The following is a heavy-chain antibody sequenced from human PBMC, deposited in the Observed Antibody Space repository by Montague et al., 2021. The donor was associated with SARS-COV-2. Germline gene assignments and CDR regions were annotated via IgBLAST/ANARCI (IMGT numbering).Heavy chain of an antibody. J-gene: IGHJ6*02. CDR3: ARQLRVRRTWQVGDYNHYGMDV. CDR2: IYYSGST. D-gene: IGHD3-10*01. Sequence: SKTLSLTCTVSGRSISNYHWNWIRQPPGKGLEWIAYIYYSGSTNYNPSLQSRVTISVDTSRNQFSLRLTSVTAADTAVYYCARQLRVRRTWQVGDYNHYGMDVWGQGTTVSVSS. CDR1: GRSISNYH. V-gene: IGHV4-59*08.